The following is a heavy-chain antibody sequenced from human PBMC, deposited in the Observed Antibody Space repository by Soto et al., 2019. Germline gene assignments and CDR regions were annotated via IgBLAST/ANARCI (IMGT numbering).Heavy chain of an antibody. V-gene: IGHV1-69*13. J-gene: IGHJ4*02. D-gene: IGHD6-19*01. Sequence: GASVKVSCKASGYTFNSYGISWVRQAPGQGLEWMGGIIPIFGTANYAQKFQGRVTITADESTSTAYMELSSLRSEDTAVYYCARAPSTAVAGQEIKSYFDYWGQGTLVTVSS. CDR1: GYTFNSYG. CDR3: ARAPSTAVAGQEIKSYFDY. CDR2: IIPIFGTA.